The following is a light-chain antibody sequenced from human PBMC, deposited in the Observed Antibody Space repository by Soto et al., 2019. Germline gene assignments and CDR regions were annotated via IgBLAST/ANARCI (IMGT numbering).Light chain of an antibody. Sequence: EIVMTQSPATLSVSPGERATLSCRASQSVSSNLAWYQQKPGQAPRLLIYSASTRATGIPARFSGSGSGTEFTLTISSLQSEDFAVYYCQQYNNWPRSFGPGT. CDR3: QQYNNWPRS. J-gene: IGKJ3*01. V-gene: IGKV3-15*01. CDR1: QSVSSN. CDR2: SAS.